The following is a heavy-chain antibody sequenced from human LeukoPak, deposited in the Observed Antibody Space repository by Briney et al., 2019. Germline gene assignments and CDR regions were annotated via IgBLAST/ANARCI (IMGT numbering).Heavy chain of an antibody. Sequence: GGSLRLSCAASGFTFSSYSMNWVRQAPGKGLEWVAFTRYDGSKKYYADSVKGRFTIARDNSKNTLYLQMNSLRAEDTAVYYCAKDFSVYYYDSRVLDYWGQGTLVTVSS. J-gene: IGHJ4*02. CDR2: TRYDGSKK. D-gene: IGHD3-22*01. V-gene: IGHV3-30*02. CDR3: AKDFSVYYYDSRVLDY. CDR1: GFTFSSYS.